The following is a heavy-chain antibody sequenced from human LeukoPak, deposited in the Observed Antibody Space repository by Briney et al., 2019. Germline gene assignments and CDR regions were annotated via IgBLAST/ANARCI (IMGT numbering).Heavy chain of an antibody. Sequence: GGSQRLSCAASGVTFSSYAMSWVRQAPGKGLEWVSAISGSGGSTHYADSVKGRFTISRDNSKNTLYLQMNSLRAEDTAVYYCAKRTSYGDFDYWGQGTLVTVSS. CDR1: GVTFSSYA. D-gene: IGHD4-17*01. CDR3: AKRTSYGDFDY. CDR2: ISGSGGST. J-gene: IGHJ4*02. V-gene: IGHV3-23*01.